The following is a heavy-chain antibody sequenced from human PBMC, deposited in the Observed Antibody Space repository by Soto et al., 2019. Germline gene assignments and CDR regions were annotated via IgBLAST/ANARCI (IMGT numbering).Heavy chain of an antibody. CDR2: IYYSGST. V-gene: IGHV4-31*03. CDR1: GGSISGSQYS. Sequence: SETLSLTCSVSGGSISGSQYSWGWVRQRPGMGMEWIGYIYYSGSTYYNPSLKSRVTISVDTSKNQFSLKLSSVTAADTAVYYCARVAGYCSGGSCPFHDLPNNNWFDPWGQGTLVTVSS. CDR3: ARVAGYCSGGSCPFHDLPNNNWFDP. D-gene: IGHD2-15*01. J-gene: IGHJ5*02.